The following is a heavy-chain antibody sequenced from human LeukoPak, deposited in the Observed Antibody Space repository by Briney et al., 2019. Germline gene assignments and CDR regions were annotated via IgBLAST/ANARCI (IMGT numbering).Heavy chain of an antibody. CDR3: AREGCSGGSCYSEPDAFDI. CDR1: GYTFTGYY. Sequence: ASVKVSCKASGYTFTGYYMHWVRQAPGQGLEWMGWINPNSGGTNYAQKFRGRVTMTRDTSISTAYMELSRLRSDDTAVYYCAREGCSGGSCYSEPDAFDIWGQGTMVTVSS. J-gene: IGHJ3*02. V-gene: IGHV1-2*02. CDR2: INPNSGGT. D-gene: IGHD2-15*01.